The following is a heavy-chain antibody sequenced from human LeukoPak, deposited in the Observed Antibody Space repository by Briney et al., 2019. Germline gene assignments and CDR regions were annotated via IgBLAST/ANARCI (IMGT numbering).Heavy chain of an antibody. V-gene: IGHV3-20*04. J-gene: IGHJ4*02. CDR2: INWNGGST. D-gene: IGHD6-13*01. CDR3: ARLGTGYSSSWLPYYFDY. Sequence: AGGSLRLSCAASGFTFDDYSMSWVRQAPGKGLEWVSGINWNGGSTGYADSVKGRFTISRDNAKNSLYLQMNSLRAEDTALYYCARLGTGYSSSWLPYYFDYWGQGTLVTVSS. CDR1: GFTFDDYS.